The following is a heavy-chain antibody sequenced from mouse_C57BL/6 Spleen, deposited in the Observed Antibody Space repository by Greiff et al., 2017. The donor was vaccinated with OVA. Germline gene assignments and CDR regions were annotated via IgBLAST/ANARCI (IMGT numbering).Heavy chain of an antibody. Sequence: ESGPGLVKPSQSLSLTCSVTGYSITSGYYWNWIRQFPGNKLEWMGYISYDGSNNYNPSLKNRISITRDTSKNQFFLKLNSVTTEDTATYYCASSSGYVFYYAMDYWGQGTSVTVSS. CDR3: ASSSGYVFYYAMDY. D-gene: IGHD3-2*02. CDR1: GYSITSGYY. CDR2: ISYDGSN. V-gene: IGHV3-6*01. J-gene: IGHJ4*01.